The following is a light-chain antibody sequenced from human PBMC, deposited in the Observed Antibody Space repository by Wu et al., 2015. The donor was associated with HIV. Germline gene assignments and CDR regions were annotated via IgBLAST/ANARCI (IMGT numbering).Light chain of an antibody. J-gene: IGKJ1*01. Sequence: EIVMTQSPATLSVSPGERATLSCRASQSVGSNLAWYQHKPGQAPSLLIYGASTRATGIPVRFSGSGSGTEFTLTISSLQSEDFAVYYCQTLINNWPTFGHGTKGGNQ. CDR3: QTLINNWPT. CDR1: QSVGSN. V-gene: IGKV3-15*01. CDR2: GAS.